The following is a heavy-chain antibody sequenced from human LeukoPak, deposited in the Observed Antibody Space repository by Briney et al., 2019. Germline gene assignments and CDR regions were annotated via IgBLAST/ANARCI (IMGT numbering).Heavy chain of an antibody. CDR2: INPNSGGT. CDR1: GYTFTGYY. D-gene: IGHD6-13*01. V-gene: IGHV1-2*02. Sequence: ASVKVSCKASGYTFTGYYMHWVRQAPGQGLEWMGWINPNSGGTNYAQKFQGRVTMTRDTSISTAYMELSRLRSDDTAVYYCARVKEGGSWYFDYWGQGTLVTVSS. CDR3: ARVKEGGSWYFDY. J-gene: IGHJ4*02.